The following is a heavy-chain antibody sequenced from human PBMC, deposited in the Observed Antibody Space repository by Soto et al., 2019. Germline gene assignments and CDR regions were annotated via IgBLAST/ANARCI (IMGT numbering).Heavy chain of an antibody. D-gene: IGHD3-10*01. CDR2: FRGSGDGT. CDR1: GFTFSSYA. V-gene: IGHV3-23*01. J-gene: IGHJ3*02. CDR3: AKGPDPGAFDI. Sequence: EVQLLESGGGLVQPGGSPRLSCAASGFTFSSYAMSWVRQAPGKGLEWVSTFRGSGDGTYYADSVKGRFTVSRDNSNNQLDLQMNGLRAEDTAVYYCAKGPDPGAFDIWGQGTMVTVSS.